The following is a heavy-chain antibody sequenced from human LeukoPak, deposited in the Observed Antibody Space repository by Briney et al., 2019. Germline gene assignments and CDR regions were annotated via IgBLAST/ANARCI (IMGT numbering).Heavy chain of an antibody. D-gene: IGHD3-22*01. V-gene: IGHV3-53*01. J-gene: IGHJ4*02. CDR3: ARDYDSSGYFNY. Sequence: GGSLRLSCAASGFTVSSNYMSWVRQAPGKGLEWVSVIYSGGSTYYADSVKGRFTISRDNSKNTLYLQMNSLRAEDTAVYYCARDYDSSGYFNYWGQGTLVTVSS. CDR2: IYSGGST. CDR1: GFTVSSNY.